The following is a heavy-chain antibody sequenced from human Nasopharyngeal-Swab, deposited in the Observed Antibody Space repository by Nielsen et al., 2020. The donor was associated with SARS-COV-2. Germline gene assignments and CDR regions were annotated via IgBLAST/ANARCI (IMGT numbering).Heavy chain of an antibody. D-gene: IGHD3-9*01. Sequence: SGPTLSKPTQTLTLTCTFPGFSLSTSGMCVSWIRQPPGKALEWLALIHWDDDKYYSTSLRTRLTISKDTSKNQVVLTMTNMDPVDTATYYCARIRYDILTGYYIGFDYWGQGTLVTASS. J-gene: IGHJ4*02. CDR2: IHWDDDK. CDR1: GFSLSTSGMC. CDR3: ARIRYDILTGYYIGFDY. V-gene: IGHV2-70*01.